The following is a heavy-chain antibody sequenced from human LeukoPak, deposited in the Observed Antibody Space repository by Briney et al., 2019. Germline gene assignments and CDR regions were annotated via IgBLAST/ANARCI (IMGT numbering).Heavy chain of an antibody. CDR2: ISAYNGNT. D-gene: IGHD2-2*01. Sequence: ASVKVSCKASGGTSSSYDISWVRQAPGQGLEWMGWISAYNGNTNYAQKLQGRVTMTTDTSTSTAYMELRSLRSDDTAVYYCARRYCSSTSCPQDYWGQGTLVTVSS. V-gene: IGHV1-18*01. J-gene: IGHJ4*02. CDR3: ARRYCSSTSCPQDY. CDR1: GGTSSSYD.